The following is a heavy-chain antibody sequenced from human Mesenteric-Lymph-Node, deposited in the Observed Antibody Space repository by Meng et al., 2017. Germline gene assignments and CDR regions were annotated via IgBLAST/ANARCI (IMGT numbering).Heavy chain of an antibody. V-gene: IGHV3-72*01. CDR3: VRLGYCSGGKCFPYDY. CDR2: SRNKANRYST. J-gene: IGHJ4*02. CDR1: GGSFSDHY. Sequence: LSLTCAVYGGSFSDHYMDWVRQAPGKGLEWVGRSRNKANRYSTEYAASAKGRFTVSRDDSKNSLYLQMNSLETEDTAVYYCVRLGYCSGGKCFPYDYWGRGTLVTVSS. D-gene: IGHD2-15*01.